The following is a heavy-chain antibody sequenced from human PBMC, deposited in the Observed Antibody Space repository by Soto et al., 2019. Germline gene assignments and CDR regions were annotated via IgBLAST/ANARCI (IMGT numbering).Heavy chain of an antibody. J-gene: IGHJ4*02. V-gene: IGHV3-30-3*01. CDR2: ISYDGSNK. CDR3: ARDSDVLVPAAMDHFLDY. Sequence: QVQLVESGGGVVQPGRSLRLSCAASGFTFSSYAMHWVRQAPGKELEWVAVISYDGSNKYYADSVKGRFTISRDNSKNTLYLQMNSLRAEDTAVYYCARDSDVLVPAAMDHFLDYWGQGTLVTVSS. CDR1: GFTFSSYA. D-gene: IGHD2-2*01.